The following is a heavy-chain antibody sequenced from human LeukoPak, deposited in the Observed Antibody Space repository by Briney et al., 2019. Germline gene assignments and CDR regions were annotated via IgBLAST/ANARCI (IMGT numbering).Heavy chain of an antibody. CDR1: GGSISSSNW. CDR2: INHSGST. CDR3: ARDKREPRYAFDI. J-gene: IGHJ3*02. D-gene: IGHD1-26*01. V-gene: IGHV4-4*02. Sequence: SGTLSLTCAVSGGSISSSNWWGWVRQPPGKGLEWSGEINHSGSTNYNPSLKSRVTISVDTSKNQFSLKLSSVTAADTAVYYCARDKREPRYAFDIWGQGTMVTVSS.